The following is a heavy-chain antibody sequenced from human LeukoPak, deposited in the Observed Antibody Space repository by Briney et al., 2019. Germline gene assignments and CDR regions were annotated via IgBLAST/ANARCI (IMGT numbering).Heavy chain of an antibody. CDR3: ARDSGSYSNAFDI. V-gene: IGHV3-23*01. CDR2: ISGSGGST. D-gene: IGHD3-10*01. CDR1: GFTFSSYA. J-gene: IGHJ3*02. Sequence: GGSLRLSCAASGFTFSSYAMSWVRQAPGKGLEWVSAISGSGGSTYYADSVKGRFTISRDNAKNSLYLQMNSLRAEDTAVYYCARDSGSYSNAFDIWGQGTMVTVSS.